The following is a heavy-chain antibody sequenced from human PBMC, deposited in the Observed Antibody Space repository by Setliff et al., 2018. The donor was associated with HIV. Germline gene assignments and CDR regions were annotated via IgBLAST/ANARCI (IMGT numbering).Heavy chain of an antibody. D-gene: IGHD4-17*01. J-gene: IGHJ4*02. CDR2: IYQTGVT. V-gene: IGHV4-39*01. CDR3: ARHANTVTTVFVDYFDY. Sequence: SETLSLTCSVSGGSVNSSTYYWGWIRQPPGKGLEWIGSIYQTGVTYYNPSLKSRVTISVDTSKNQFSLNLSSVTAADTAIYYCARHANTVTTVFVDYFDYRGQGTLVTVSS. CDR1: GGSVNSSTYY.